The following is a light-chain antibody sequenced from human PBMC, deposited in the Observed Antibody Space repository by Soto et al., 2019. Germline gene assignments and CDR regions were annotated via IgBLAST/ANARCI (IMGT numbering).Light chain of an antibody. J-gene: IGKJ5*01. V-gene: IGKV1-5*01. CDR3: QQYNSYPIT. Sequence: DSQMTQAPSTLSASVGDGVTITCRASQSISSWLAWYQQKPGKAPKLLIYDASNLESGVPSRFSGSGSGTEFTLTISSLQPDDFATYYCQQYNSYPITFGQGTRLEIK. CDR2: DAS. CDR1: QSISSW.